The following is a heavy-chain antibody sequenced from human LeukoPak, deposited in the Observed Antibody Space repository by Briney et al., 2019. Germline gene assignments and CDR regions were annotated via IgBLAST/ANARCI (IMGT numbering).Heavy chain of an antibody. Sequence: PGGSLRLSCAASGFTFSSSDMNWVRQAPGKGLEWVANIKQDGSEKYYVDSVKGRFTISRDNAKNSLYLQMNSLRAEDTAVYYCVRAMDVWGQGTTVTVSS. CDR1: GFTFSSSD. V-gene: IGHV3-7*01. CDR3: VRAMDV. J-gene: IGHJ6*02. CDR2: IKQDGSEK.